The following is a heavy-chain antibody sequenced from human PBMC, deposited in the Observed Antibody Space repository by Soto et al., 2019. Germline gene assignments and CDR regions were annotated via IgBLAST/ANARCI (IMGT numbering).Heavy chain of an antibody. V-gene: IGHV1-69*13. CDR3: ARGYCSGGNCYSGMDV. CDR1: GGTFSTHA. J-gene: IGHJ6*02. D-gene: IGHD2-15*01. Sequence: GASVKVSCKASGGTFSTHAIIWVRQAPGHGLEWMGGIIPISGTTYYTQKFQGRVTITADEPTSTAFMELSSLKSEDTALFYCARGYCSGGNCYSGMDVWGQGPMVTVSS. CDR2: IIPISGTT.